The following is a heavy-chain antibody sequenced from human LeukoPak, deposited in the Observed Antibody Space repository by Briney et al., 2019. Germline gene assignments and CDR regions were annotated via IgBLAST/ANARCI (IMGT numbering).Heavy chain of an antibody. CDR1: GFTFSSYW. CDR2: IKQDGSEK. CDR3: ARDRNPYGSGSPDGFDI. V-gene: IGHV3-7*04. J-gene: IGHJ3*02. D-gene: IGHD3-10*01. Sequence: PGGSVRLSCAASGFTFSSYWMSWVRQAPGKGLEWVANIKQDGSEKYYVDSVKGRFTISRDNAKNSLYLQMSSLRAEDTAVYYCARDRNPYGSGSPDGFDISGHGTMVTVSS.